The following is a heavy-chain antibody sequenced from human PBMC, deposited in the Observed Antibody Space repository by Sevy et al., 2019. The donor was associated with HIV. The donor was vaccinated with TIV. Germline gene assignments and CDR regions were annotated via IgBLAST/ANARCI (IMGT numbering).Heavy chain of an antibody. CDR3: AREPKVLRFSSPTGEDYYYYMDV. D-gene: IGHD3-3*01. V-gene: IGHV1-18*01. J-gene: IGHJ6*03. CDR1: GYTFSNYG. Sequence: ASVKVSCKASGYTFSNYGINWVRQAPGQGLEWMAWISAYNGNTNYAQKLQGRVTMTTDTSTSTAYMELRILRSDDTAVYYGAREPKVLRFSSPTGEDYYYYMDVWGKGTTVTVSS. CDR2: ISAYNGNT.